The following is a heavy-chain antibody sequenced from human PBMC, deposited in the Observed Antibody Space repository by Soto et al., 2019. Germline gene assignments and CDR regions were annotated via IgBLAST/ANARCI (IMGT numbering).Heavy chain of an antibody. CDR2: INPSGGST. J-gene: IGHJ6*03. CDR3: ATTGSGYCSGGSCFKYYYYYMDV. D-gene: IGHD2-15*01. Sequence: QVQLVQSGAEVMKPGASVKVSCKASGYTFTSYYMHWVRQAPGQGLEWMGIINPSGGSTSYAQKFQGRVTMTRDTSTSTVYMELSSLRSEDTAVYYCATTGSGYCSGGSCFKYYYYYMDVWGKGTTVSVSS. CDR1: GYTFTSYY. V-gene: IGHV1-46*03.